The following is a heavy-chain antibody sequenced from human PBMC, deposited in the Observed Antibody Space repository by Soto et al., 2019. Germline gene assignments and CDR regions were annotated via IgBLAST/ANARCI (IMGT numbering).Heavy chain of an antibody. D-gene: IGHD1-7*01. J-gene: IGHJ3*02. V-gene: IGHV4-31*03. Sequence: SETLSLTCTVSGGSISSGGYYWSWIRQHPGKGLEWIGYIYYSGSTYYNPSLKSRVTISVDTSKNQFSLKLSSVTAADTAVYYCAKPRGWNYAWGAFDIWGQGTMVTVSS. CDR2: IYYSGST. CDR3: AKPRGWNYAWGAFDI. CDR1: GGSISSGGYY.